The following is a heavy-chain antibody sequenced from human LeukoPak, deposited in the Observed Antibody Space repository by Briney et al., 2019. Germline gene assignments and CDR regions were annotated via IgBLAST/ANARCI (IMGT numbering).Heavy chain of an antibody. V-gene: IGHV1-2*02. D-gene: IGHD3-10*01. CDR3: AMSQPMVRGVMSWFDP. J-gene: IGHJ5*02. CDR2: INPNSGGT. Sequence: ASVKVSCKASGGTFSSYAISWVRQAPGQGLEWMGWINPNSGGTNYAQKFQGRVTMTRDTSISTAYMELSRLRSDDTAVYYCAMSQPMVRGVMSWFDPWGQGTLVTVSS. CDR1: GGTFSSYA.